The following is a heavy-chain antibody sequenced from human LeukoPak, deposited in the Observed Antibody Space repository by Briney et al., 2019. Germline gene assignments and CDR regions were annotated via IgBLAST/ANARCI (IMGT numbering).Heavy chain of an antibody. J-gene: IGHJ5*02. CDR3: ASDSSGWFDP. CDR2: IIPIFGTA. D-gene: IGHD6-19*01. Sequence: SVKVSCKASGGTFSSYAISWVRQAPGQGLEWMGGIIPIFGTANYAQKFQGRVTITADESTSTAYMELSSLRSEDTAVYYWASDSSGWFDPWGQGTLVTVSS. CDR1: GGTFSSYA. V-gene: IGHV1-69*13.